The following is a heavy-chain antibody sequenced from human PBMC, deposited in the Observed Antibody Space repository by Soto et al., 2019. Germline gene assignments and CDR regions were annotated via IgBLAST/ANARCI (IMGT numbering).Heavy chain of an antibody. CDR1: GFTFSSYG. Sequence: QVQLVESGGGVVQPGRSLRLSCAASGFTFSSYGMHWVRQAPGKGLEWVAVIWYDGSNKYYADSVKGRFTISRDNSKNKLYLQMNSLRAEDTAVYYCARVGTGSYDFWSGYYTSNAFDIWGQGTMVTVSS. J-gene: IGHJ3*02. CDR2: IWYDGSNK. CDR3: ARVGTGSYDFWSGYYTSNAFDI. D-gene: IGHD3-3*01. V-gene: IGHV3-33*01.